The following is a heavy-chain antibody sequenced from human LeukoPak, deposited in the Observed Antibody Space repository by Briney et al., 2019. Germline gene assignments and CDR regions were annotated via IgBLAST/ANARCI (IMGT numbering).Heavy chain of an antibody. Sequence: SVKVSCRASGGTFSSYDISWVRQAPRQGLEWMGEITPIFGTANYAHKFQGRVTITADESTSTAYMELSSLRYEDTAVYYCARDLATVVTGGVGYWGKGNPGHRLL. V-gene: IGHV1-69*13. D-gene: IGHD4-23*01. J-gene: IGHJ4*02. CDR2: ITPIFGTA. CDR3: ARDLATVVTGGVGY. CDR1: GGTFSSYD.